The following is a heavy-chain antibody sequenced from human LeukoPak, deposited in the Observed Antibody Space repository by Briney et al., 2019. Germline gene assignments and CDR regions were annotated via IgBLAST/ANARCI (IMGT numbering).Heavy chain of an antibody. Sequence: ASVKVSCKASGYTFTSYGISWVRQAPGQGLEWMGWINAGNGNTKYSQKFQGRVTITRDTSASTAYMELSSLRSEDTAAYYCARVQGYSVYFDYWGQGTLVTVSS. V-gene: IGHV1-3*01. CDR3: ARVQGYSVYFDY. D-gene: IGHD5/OR15-5a*01. J-gene: IGHJ4*02. CDR1: GYTFTSYG. CDR2: INAGNGNT.